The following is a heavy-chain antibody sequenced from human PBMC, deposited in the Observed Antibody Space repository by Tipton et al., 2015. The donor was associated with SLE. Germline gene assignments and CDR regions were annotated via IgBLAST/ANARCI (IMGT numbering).Heavy chain of an antibody. Sequence: SLRLSCAASGFTFSSYAMLWVRQAPGKGLEWVAVISYDGSNKYYADSVKGRFTISRDNSKNTLYLQMNSLRAEDTAVYYCARVRWERDAFDIWGQGTMVTVSS. CDR1: GFTFSSYA. V-gene: IGHV3-30-3*01. D-gene: IGHD4-23*01. CDR2: ISYDGSNK. J-gene: IGHJ3*02. CDR3: ARVRWERDAFDI.